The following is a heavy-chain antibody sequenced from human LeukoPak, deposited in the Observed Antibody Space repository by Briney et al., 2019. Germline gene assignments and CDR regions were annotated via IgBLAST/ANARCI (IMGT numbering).Heavy chain of an antibody. J-gene: IGHJ6*03. CDR3: ARVSFFRWAATRPSYYYYYMDV. V-gene: IGHV4-34*01. Sequence: KPSETLSLTCAVYGGSFSGYNCSWIRQPPGKGLELIGEINHSGSTNYNPSLKSRVTISVDTSKNQFSLKLSSVTAADTAVYYCARVSFFRWAATRPSYYYYYMDVWGQGTTVTISS. D-gene: IGHD2-15*01. CDR1: GGSFSGYN. CDR2: INHSGST.